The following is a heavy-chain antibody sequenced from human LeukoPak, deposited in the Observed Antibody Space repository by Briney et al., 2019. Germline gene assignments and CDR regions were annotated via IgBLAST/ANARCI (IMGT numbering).Heavy chain of an antibody. D-gene: IGHD6-19*01. CDR2: INTDGTVT. V-gene: IGHV3-74*01. CDR3: ATKQWLAPPPDS. J-gene: IGHJ4*02. Sequence: SGGSLRLSCAASGFTFRKYWMLWVRQAPGKGLESVSRINTDGTVTTCADSVKGRFTVSRDNADNTMFLQMNSVRDEDTAVYYCATKQWLAPPPDSWGQGTPVTVSS. CDR1: GFTFRKYW.